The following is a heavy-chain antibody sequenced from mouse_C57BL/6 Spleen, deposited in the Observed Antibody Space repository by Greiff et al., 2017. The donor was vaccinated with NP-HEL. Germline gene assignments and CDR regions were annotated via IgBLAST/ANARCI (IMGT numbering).Heavy chain of an antibody. D-gene: IGHD2-5*01. V-gene: IGHV14-2*01. CDR1: GFNIKDYY. CDR2: IDPEDGDT. CDR3: ARGRYSNYGEFFDD. J-gene: IGHJ2*01. Sequence: EVQLVESGAELVKPGASVKLSCTASGFNIKDYYMHWVKQRTEQGLEWIGRIDPEDGDTKYAPKFQGKATITADTSSNTAYLQLSSLTSEDTAVYYGARGRYSNYGEFFDDWGQGTTLTVSS.